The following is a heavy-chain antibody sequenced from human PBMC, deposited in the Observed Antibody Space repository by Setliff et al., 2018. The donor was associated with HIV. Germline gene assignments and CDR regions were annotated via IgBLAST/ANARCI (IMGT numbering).Heavy chain of an antibody. J-gene: IGHJ5*02. D-gene: IGHD2-2*01. Sequence: PGGSLRLSCAASGFIFSDYSMVWVRQAPGKGLEWISYIGTAIAYSDSVRGRFSISRDNAQNSLYLQMNGLRSDDTAVYYCVRGHCNSDKCWYTWFDPWGQGTLVTVSS. V-gene: IGHV3-48*01. CDR3: VRGHCNSDKCWYTWFDP. CDR1: GFIFSDYS. CDR2: IGTAI.